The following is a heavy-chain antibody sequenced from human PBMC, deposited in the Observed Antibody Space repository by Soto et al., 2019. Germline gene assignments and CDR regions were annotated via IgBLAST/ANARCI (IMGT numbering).Heavy chain of an antibody. J-gene: IGHJ6*02. V-gene: IGHV1-2*02. D-gene: IGHD3-16*01. CDR2: INPNSGGT. CDR3: ARVADDYVWGSYSPVGPSGMDV. Sequence: ASVKVSCKASGYTFTGYYMHWVRQAPGQGLEWMGWINPNSGGTNYAQKFQGRVTMTRDTSISTAYMELSRLRSDDTAVYYCARVADDYVWGSYSPVGPSGMDVWGQGTTVTVSS. CDR1: GYTFTGYY.